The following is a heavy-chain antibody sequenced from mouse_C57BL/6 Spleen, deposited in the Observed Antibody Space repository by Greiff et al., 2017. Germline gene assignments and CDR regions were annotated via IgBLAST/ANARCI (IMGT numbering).Heavy chain of an antibody. D-gene: IGHD2-3*01. J-gene: IGHJ1*03. CDR1: GYTFTSYW. Sequence: QVQLQQPGAELVRPGSSVKLSCKASGYTFTSYWMHWVKQRPIQGLEWIGNIDPSDSETHYNQKFKDKATLTVDKSSSTAYMQLISLTSEDSAVYYCAREDDWYFDVWGTGTTVTVSS. CDR3: AREDDWYFDV. CDR2: IDPSDSET. V-gene: IGHV1-52*01.